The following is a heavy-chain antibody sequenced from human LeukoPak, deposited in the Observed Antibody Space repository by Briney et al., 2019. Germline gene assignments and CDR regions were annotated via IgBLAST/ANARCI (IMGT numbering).Heavy chain of an antibody. V-gene: IGHV1-2*02. CDR3: AREVTGTLDAFDM. CDR2: INPNSGGT. J-gene: IGHJ3*02. CDR1: GYTFTGYY. D-gene: IGHD1-7*01. Sequence: AASVKVSCKASGYTFTGYYMHWVRQAPGQGLEWMGWINPNSGGTNYAQRFQGRVTMARDTSISTAYMELSRLRSDDTAVYYCAREVTGTLDAFDMGAKGQWSPSLQ.